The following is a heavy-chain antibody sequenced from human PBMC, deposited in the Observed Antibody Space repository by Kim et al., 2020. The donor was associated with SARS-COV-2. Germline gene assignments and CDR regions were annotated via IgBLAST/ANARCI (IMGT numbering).Heavy chain of an antibody. Sequence: AQKIQGRVTMTADESTSTAYMELSSLRSEDTAVYDCARENSSSWSGDAFDIWGQGTMVTVSS. V-gene: IGHV1-69*01. J-gene: IGHJ3*02. D-gene: IGHD6-13*01. CDR3: ARENSSSWSGDAFDI.